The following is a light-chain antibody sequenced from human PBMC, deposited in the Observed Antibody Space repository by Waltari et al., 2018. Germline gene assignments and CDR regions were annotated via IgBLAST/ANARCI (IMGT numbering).Light chain of an antibody. J-gene: IGKJ2*02. CDR1: QTVNAN. Sequence: EIVMTQSPATLYVSPGERATLSCRASQTVNANLAWYQRTPGQARRLLIYVASKRATGIPARFSGSGSVTDFTLTISSLQSEDFGIYFCHHYNTWPPGTFGQGTKLDNK. CDR2: VAS. CDR3: HHYNTWPPGT. V-gene: IGKV3-15*01.